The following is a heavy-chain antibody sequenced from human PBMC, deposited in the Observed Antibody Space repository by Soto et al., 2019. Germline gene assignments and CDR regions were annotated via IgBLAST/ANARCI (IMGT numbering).Heavy chain of an antibody. D-gene: IGHD2-21*01. J-gene: IGHJ3*02. CDR3: ARDFRGNGGIGVLDI. CDR1: GYTFTGYY. CDR2: INPNSGGT. V-gene: IGHV1-2*04. Sequence: ASVKASCKSSGYTFTGYYMHWVRQAPGQGLEWMGWINPNSGGTNYAQKFQGWVTMTRDTSISTAYMELSRLRSDDTAVYYCARDFRGNGGIGVLDIWGKGTIDTVSS.